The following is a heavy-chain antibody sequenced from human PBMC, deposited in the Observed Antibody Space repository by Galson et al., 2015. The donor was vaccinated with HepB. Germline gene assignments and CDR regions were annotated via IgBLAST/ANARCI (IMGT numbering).Heavy chain of an antibody. CDR2: ISYDGSNK. J-gene: IGHJ4*02. CDR3: ARLGYCSGGSCYHFDY. Sequence: SLRLSCAASGFTFSSYAMHWVRQAPGKGLEWVAVISYDGSNKYYADSVKGRFTISRDNAKNSLYLQMNSLRAEDTAVYYCARLGYCSGGSCYHFDYWGQGTLVTVSS. D-gene: IGHD2-15*01. V-gene: IGHV3-30*04. CDR1: GFTFSSYA.